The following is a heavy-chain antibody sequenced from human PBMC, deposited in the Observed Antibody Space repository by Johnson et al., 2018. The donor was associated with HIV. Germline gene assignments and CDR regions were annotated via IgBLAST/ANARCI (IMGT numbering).Heavy chain of an antibody. Sequence: QEQLVESGGGLVQPGGSLRLSCAASGFTFSSYAMHWVRQAPGKGLEWVAVISYAGSNKYYGDSVKGRFTISRENSKNTLYLQMNSLRAEDMAVYYCARDWNEYSSSDGAFDIWGQGTMVTVSS. CDR2: ISYAGSNK. V-gene: IGHV3-30*04. CDR1: GFTFSSYA. CDR3: ARDWNEYSSSDGAFDI. D-gene: IGHD6-6*01. J-gene: IGHJ3*02.